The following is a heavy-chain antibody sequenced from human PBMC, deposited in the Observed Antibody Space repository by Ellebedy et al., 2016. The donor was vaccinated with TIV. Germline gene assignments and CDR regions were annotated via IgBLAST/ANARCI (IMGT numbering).Heavy chain of an antibody. CDR3: VRDGAYGDYSPGYYGMDV. V-gene: IGHV3-7*03. Sequence: GGSLRFSCAASGFTFNSCWMSWVRQAPGKGLEWVANINQDGSRIYYVDSVKGRFTISRDNAKNSVYLRMNTLRVEDTAVYHCVRDGAYGDYSPGYYGMDVWGQGTTVTVSS. D-gene: IGHD3-22*01. CDR2: INQDGSRI. J-gene: IGHJ6*02. CDR1: GFTFNSCW.